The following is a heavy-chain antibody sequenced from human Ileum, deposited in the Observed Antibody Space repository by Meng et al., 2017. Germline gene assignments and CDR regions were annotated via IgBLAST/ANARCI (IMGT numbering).Heavy chain of an antibody. CDR1: GFSFSGSG. V-gene: IGHV3-73*02. CDR3: TRLYSAG. Sequence: LGESGGGVVQPGGSLKLSCAASGFSFSGSGMHWVRQASGKGPEWVGRIRSKTKNYATSYAASVKGRFTVSRDDSKNTAYLQMSSLKTEDTAVYYCTRLYSAGWGQGTLVTVSS. J-gene: IGHJ4*02. D-gene: IGHD6-13*01. CDR2: IRSKTKNYAT.